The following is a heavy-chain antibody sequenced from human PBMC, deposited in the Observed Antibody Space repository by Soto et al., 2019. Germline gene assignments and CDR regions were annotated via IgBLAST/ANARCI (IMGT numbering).Heavy chain of an antibody. V-gene: IGHV3-53*01. CDR1: GFTVSNNY. CDR3: ARDPGHGLDV. CDR2: MYSGGST. J-gene: IGHJ6*02. D-gene: IGHD1-1*01. Sequence: GGSLRLSCAASGFTVSNNYMSWVRQPPGKGLEWVSVMYSGGSTYYADSVKGRFTISRDNSKNTLYLQMNSLRAEDTDVYYCARDPGHGLDVWGQGTTVTVSS.